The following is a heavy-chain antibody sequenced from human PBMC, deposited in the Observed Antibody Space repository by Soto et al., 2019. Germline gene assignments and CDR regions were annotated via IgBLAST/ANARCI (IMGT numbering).Heavy chain of an antibody. J-gene: IGHJ6*03. D-gene: IGHD1-26*01. CDR3: ARHEGWAAPIARANYYYYYMDV. V-gene: IGHV4-59*08. Sequence: SETLSLTCTGSGGSSSSYYWRWIRQPPGKGLEWIGYIYYSGSTNYNPSIKSRVTISVDTSKNQFSLKLSSVTAADTAVYYGARHEGWAAPIARANYYYYYMDVWGKGTTVTVSS. CDR2: IYYSGST. CDR1: GGSSSSYY.